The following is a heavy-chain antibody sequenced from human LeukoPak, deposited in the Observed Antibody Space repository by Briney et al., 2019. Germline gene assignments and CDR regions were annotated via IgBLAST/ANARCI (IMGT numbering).Heavy chain of an antibody. Sequence: GRFTISRDNAKNSLYLQLNSLRAEDTAVYYCARVHYGDYSPFDYWGQGTLVTVSS. D-gene: IGHD4-17*01. V-gene: IGHV3-11*06. J-gene: IGHJ4*02. CDR3: ARVHYGDYSPFDY.